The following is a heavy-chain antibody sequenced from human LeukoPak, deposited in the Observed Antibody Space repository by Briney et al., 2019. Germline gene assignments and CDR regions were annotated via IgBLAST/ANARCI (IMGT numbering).Heavy chain of an antibody. V-gene: IGHV3-48*01. Sequence: QSGGSLRLSCAASGFTFSSYGMHWVRQAPGKGLEWVSYISSSSSTIYYTDSVKGRFTISRDNAKNSLYLQMNSLRAEDTAVYYCASPTVAALPYYYYMDVWGKGTTVTVSS. CDR1: GFTFSSYG. J-gene: IGHJ6*03. D-gene: IGHD6-19*01. CDR2: ISSSSSTI. CDR3: ASPTVAALPYYYYMDV.